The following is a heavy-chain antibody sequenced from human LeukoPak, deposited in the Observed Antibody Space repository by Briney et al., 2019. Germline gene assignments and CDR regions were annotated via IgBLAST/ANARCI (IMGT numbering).Heavy chain of an antibody. V-gene: IGHV1-69*01. D-gene: IGHD2-2*01. Sequence: ASVKVSCKASGGTFSSYAISWVRQAPGQGLEWMGGIIPIFGTANYVQKFQGRVTITADESTSTAYMELSSLRSEDTAVYYCARAEVVPAAIVGHDAFDIWGQGTMVTVSS. CDR1: GGTFSSYA. CDR2: IIPIFGTA. CDR3: ARAEVVPAAIVGHDAFDI. J-gene: IGHJ3*02.